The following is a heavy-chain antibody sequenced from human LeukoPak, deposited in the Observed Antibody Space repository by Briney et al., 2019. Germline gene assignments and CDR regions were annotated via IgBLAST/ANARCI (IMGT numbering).Heavy chain of an antibody. V-gene: IGHV3-33*01. D-gene: IGHD3-10*01. CDR3: ARDRSGTFDY. CDR1: GFPFSGYG. CDR2: IWYDGSNK. J-gene: IGHJ4*02. Sequence: GGSLRFSCEASGFPFSGYGRHWFRQAPGKGLEWVAVIWYDGSNKYYADSVKGRFTISRDNSKNTLYLQMNSLRAEDTAVYYCARDRSGTFDYWGQGTLVTVSS.